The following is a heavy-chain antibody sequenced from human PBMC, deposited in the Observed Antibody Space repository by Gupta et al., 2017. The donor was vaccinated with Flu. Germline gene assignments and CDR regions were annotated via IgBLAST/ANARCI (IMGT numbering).Heavy chain of an antibody. J-gene: IGHJ4*02. V-gene: IGHV4-34*01. D-gene: IGHD5-18*01. Sequence: QVQLQQWGAGLLKPSETLSLTCAVFGGSFSGYYWSWIRQPPGKGLEWIGEINHSGSTNDNPSLKSRVTISVDTSKNQFSLKMSSVTAADTAVYYCARGGYGYSDYWGQGTLVTVYS. CDR2: INHSGST. CDR1: GGSFSGYY. CDR3: ARGGYGYSDY.